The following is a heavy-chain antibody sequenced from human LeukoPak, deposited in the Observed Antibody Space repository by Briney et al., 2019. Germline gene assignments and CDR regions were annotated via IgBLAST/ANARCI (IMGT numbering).Heavy chain of an antibody. J-gene: IGHJ3*02. V-gene: IGHV1-69*05. CDR1: RGTFSSYA. CDR3: ARYSLDAFDI. Sequence: SVKVSCKASRGTFSSYAISWVRQAPGQGLEWMGRIIPIFGTANYAQKFQGRVTITTDESTSTAYMELSSLRSEDTAVYYCARYSLDAFDIWGQGTMVTVSS. D-gene: IGHD2-15*01. CDR2: IIPIFGTA.